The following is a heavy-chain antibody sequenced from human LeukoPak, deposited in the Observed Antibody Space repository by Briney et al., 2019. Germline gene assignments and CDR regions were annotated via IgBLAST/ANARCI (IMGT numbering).Heavy chain of an antibody. Sequence: GGSLRPSCTASGFTFSSYSMNWVRQAPGKGLEWVAVISYDGSNKYYADSVKGRFTISRDNSKNTLYLQMNSLRAEDTAVYYCARGIVVVPAAHYFDYWGQGTLVTVSS. V-gene: IGHV3-30*03. CDR2: ISYDGSNK. CDR3: ARGIVVVPAAHYFDY. J-gene: IGHJ4*02. D-gene: IGHD2-2*01. CDR1: GFTFSSYS.